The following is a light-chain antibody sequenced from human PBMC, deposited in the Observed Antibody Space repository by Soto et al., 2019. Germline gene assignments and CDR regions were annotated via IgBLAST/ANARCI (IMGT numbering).Light chain of an antibody. V-gene: IGKV3-20*01. J-gene: IGKJ5*01. CDR3: LQHGYSPT. CDR2: AAS. CDR1: QSLSSSY. Sequence: EIVFTQSPGTLSLSPGERATLSCRASQSLSSSYLAWSQQTPGQAPRVLIYAASGRATGIPDRFSGSGSGTDFTLTISRLEPEDVAVDYCLQHGYSPTFGQGTRLEIK.